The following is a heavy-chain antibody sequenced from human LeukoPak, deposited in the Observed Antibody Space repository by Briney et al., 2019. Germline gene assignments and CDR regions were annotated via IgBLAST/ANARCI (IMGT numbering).Heavy chain of an antibody. CDR2: VNGDGSST. V-gene: IGHV3-74*01. CDR3: AKDPDWFDP. Sequence: GGSLRLSCAASGFTFSSYWMHWVRQAPGKRLVWVARVNGDGSSTTYADSVKGRFTVSRDNAKNSLYLQMNSLRAEDTALYYCAKDPDWFDPWGQGTLVTVSS. CDR1: GFTFSSYW. J-gene: IGHJ5*02.